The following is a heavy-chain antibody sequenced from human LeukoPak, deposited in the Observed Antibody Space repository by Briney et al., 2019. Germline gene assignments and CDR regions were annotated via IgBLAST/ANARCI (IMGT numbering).Heavy chain of an antibody. Sequence: GGSLRLSCVASGFTFSTCAMHWVRQAPGKGLEWVTLISYDGTDKYYADSVRGRFTVSRDNSKNTLYLQMNSLTTEDTAAYYCARDRSPQLYGYFDSWGQGTLVTVSS. CDR2: ISYDGTDK. J-gene: IGHJ4*02. CDR3: ARDRSPQLYGYFDS. CDR1: GFTFSTCA. V-gene: IGHV3-30*04. D-gene: IGHD2-15*01.